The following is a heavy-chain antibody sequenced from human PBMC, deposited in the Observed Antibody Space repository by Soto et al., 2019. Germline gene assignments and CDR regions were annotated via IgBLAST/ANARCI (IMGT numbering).Heavy chain of an antibody. V-gene: IGHV3-23*01. J-gene: IGHJ4*02. D-gene: IGHD2-15*01. Sequence: DVQLLESGGGLVQPEGSLRLSCAASGFTFSSYAMGWVRQGPGKGLEWVAVVSIGGSTHYAASVRGRSTTSRDNSKNTLSLQMNSLTAEDTAVYFCAKRRGAGGHFDYWGQGALVNVSS. CDR2: VSIGGST. CDR3: AKRRGAGGHFDY. CDR1: GFTFSSYA.